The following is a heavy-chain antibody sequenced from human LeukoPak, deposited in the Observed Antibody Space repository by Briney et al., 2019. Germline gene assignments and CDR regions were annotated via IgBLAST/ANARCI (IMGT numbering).Heavy chain of an antibody. D-gene: IGHD3-10*01. V-gene: IGHV3-33*01. CDR3: AGDRVTSYFDY. CDR2: IWYDGSNK. CDR1: GFTFRSHG. Sequence: PGTSLRLSCAASGFTFRSHGMHWVRQAPGKGLEWVAFIWYDGSNKYCTDSVKDRFTISRDNSKNTLYLQMNSLRAEDTAVYYCAGDRVTSYFDYWGQGALVTISS. J-gene: IGHJ4*02.